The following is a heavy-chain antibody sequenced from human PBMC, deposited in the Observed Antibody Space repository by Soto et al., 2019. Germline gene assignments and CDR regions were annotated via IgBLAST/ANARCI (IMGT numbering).Heavy chain of an antibody. CDR1: GFTFSSYA. D-gene: IGHD2-2*01. Sequence: GGSLRLSCAASGFTFSSYAMSWVRQAPGKGLEWVSAISGSGGSTYYADSVKGRFTISRDNSKNTLYLQMNSLRAEDTAVYYCAKPGPWEDIVVVPAANGGVFFDYWGQGTLVTVSS. CDR3: AKPGPWEDIVVVPAANGGVFFDY. CDR2: ISGSGGST. J-gene: IGHJ4*02. V-gene: IGHV3-23*01.